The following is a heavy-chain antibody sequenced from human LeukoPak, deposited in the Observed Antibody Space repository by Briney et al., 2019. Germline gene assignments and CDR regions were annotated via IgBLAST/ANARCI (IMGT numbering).Heavy chain of an antibody. CDR1: GFTFSDYY. Sequence: GGSLRLSCAASGFTFSDYYMSWVRQAPGKGLEWVGFIRSKAYGVTTEHAASVKGRYTISRDDSKSIAYLQMNSLKTEDTAVYYCSRADYYGSGSPISLDVWGKGTTVTVSS. J-gene: IGHJ6*04. D-gene: IGHD3-10*01. CDR3: SRADYYGSGSPISLDV. CDR2: IRSKAYGVTT. V-gene: IGHV3-49*04.